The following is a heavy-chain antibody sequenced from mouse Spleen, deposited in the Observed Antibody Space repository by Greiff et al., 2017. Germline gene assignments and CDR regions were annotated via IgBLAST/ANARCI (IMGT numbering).Heavy chain of an antibody. CDR3: ARLEGRPTGYFDY. CDR2: ISNLAYSI. V-gene: IGHV5-15*01. J-gene: IGHJ2*01. Sequence: EVKVVESGGGLVKPGGSLKLSCAASGFTFSDYGMAWVRQAPGKGPEWVAFISNLAYSIYYADTVTGRFTISRENAKNTLYLEMSSLRSEDTAMYYCARLEGRPTGYFDYWGQGTTLTVSS. CDR1: GFTFSDYG.